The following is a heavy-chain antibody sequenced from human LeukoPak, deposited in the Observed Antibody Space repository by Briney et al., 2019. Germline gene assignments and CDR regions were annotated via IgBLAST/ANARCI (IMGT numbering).Heavy chain of an antibody. CDR2: INPSGGST. CDR3: ARGSFSKIYYYGMDV. Sequence: ASVKVSCKASGYTFTSYYMHWVRQAPGQGLEWMGIINPSGGSTSYAQKFRGRVTMTRDTSTSTVYMELSSLRSEDTAVYYCARGSFSKIYYYGMDVWGQGTTVTVSS. J-gene: IGHJ6*02. D-gene: IGHD3-16*02. CDR1: GYTFTSYY. V-gene: IGHV1-46*01.